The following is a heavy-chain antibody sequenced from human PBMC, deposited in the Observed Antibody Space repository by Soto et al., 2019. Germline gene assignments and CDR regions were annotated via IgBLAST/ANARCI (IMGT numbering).Heavy chain of an antibody. V-gene: IGHV3-33*01. CDR3: ARDRYYYEHSVEPFDI. CDR2: IWFDGSKK. D-gene: IGHD3-22*01. CDR1: GFSFSRYA. Sequence: VLLVESGGGVVRPGRSLTLSCAASGFSFSRYAMQWVRQAPGKGLEWVAVIWFDGSKKYYADSVKGRFTISRDNSNNTLHLQMNSLSAEDTAVYYCARDRYYYEHSVEPFDIWGLGTLVTVTS. J-gene: IGHJ3*02.